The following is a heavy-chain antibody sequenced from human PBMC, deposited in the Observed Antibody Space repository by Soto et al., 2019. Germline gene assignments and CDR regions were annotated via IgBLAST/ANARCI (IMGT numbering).Heavy chain of an antibody. D-gene: IGHD1-26*01. V-gene: IGHV1-46*01. J-gene: IGHJ3*02. CDR1: GYTFTSYY. CDR2: IDPSGGST. CDR3: ARGSGRQDAFDI. Sequence: QVQLVQSGAEVKKPGASVKVSCKASGYTFTSYYMHWVRQAPGQGLEWMGIIDPSGGSTSYAQKFQGRVTMTRDTSTSTVYMELSSLRAEDTAVYYCARGSGRQDAFDIWGQATMVTFSS.